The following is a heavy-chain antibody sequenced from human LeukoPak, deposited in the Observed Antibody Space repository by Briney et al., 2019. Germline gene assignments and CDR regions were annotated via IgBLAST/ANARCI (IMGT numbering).Heavy chain of an antibody. J-gene: IGHJ5*02. CDR2: TKNKADRYIT. CDR3: ARDGYGSA. CDR1: GFTLSDHY. V-gene: IGHV3-72*01. D-gene: IGHD3-10*01. Sequence: GGSLRLSCAASGFTLSDHYVDWVRQAPGKGLEWVVRTKNKADRYITEYAASVRGRFMISRDDSKYSVYLQLNSLTIEDPAVYFWARDGYGSAWGQGTLVTVSS.